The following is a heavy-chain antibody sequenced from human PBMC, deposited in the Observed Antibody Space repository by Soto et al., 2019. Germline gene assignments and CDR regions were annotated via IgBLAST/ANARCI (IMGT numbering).Heavy chain of an antibody. D-gene: IGHD3-3*01. CDR1: GYTFTSYG. J-gene: IGHJ4*02. CDR2: ISAYNGNT. CDR3: ARDTANYDFWSGYYNELGIIDY. Sequence: ASVKVSCKASGYTFTSYGISWVRQAPGQGLEWMGWISAYNGNTNYAQKLQGRVTMTTDTSTSTAYMELRSLRSDDTAVYYCARDTANYDFWSGYYNELGIIDYWGQGTLVTVSS. V-gene: IGHV1-18*01.